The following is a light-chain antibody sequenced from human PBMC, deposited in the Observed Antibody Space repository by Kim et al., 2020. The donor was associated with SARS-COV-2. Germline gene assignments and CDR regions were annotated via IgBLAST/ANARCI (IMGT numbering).Light chain of an antibody. CDR3: QQSYTMIT. CDR2: TAS. CDR1: QSVSIY. Sequence: SAAVGDRVTITCRASQSVSIYLNWYQQSSGRAPQLLIYTASTLQSGVPARFSGSGSGTDFTLTINNVQPDDSATYYCQQSYTMITFGGGTKVDIK. J-gene: IGKJ4*01. V-gene: IGKV1-39*01.